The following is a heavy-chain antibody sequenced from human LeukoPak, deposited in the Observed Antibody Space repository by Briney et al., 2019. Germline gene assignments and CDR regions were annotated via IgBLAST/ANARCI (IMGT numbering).Heavy chain of an antibody. D-gene: IGHD2-2*01. CDR1: GYSISSGYY. Sequence: PSETLSLTCAVSGYSISSGYYWGWIRQPPGKGLEWIGSIYHSGSTYYNPSLKSRVTISVDTSKNQFSLKLSSVTAAETAVYYCAIRLVDCSSTSCAPDDYWGQGTLVTVSS. CDR3: AIRLVDCSSTSCAPDDY. V-gene: IGHV4-38-2*01. CDR2: IYHSGST. J-gene: IGHJ4*02.